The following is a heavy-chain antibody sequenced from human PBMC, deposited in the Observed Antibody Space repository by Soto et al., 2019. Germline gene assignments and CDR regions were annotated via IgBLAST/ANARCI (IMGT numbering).Heavy chain of an antibody. Sequence: QVQLMQSGAEVMKPGASVRVSCKTSGYAFSGYFIHWVRQAPGQGLEWMGWVNPISGGTEFSQKFQGRVTMTRETSVSTSYMDLRWLRSDDTAVYYWARAPGQTSFDAWGPGTLVTVSS. CDR1: GYAFSGYF. V-gene: IGHV1-2*02. J-gene: IGHJ4*02. CDR2: VNPISGGT. CDR3: ARAPGQTSFDA.